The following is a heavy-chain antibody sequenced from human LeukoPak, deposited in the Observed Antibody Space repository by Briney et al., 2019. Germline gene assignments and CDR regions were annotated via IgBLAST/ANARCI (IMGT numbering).Heavy chain of an antibody. J-gene: IGHJ4*02. CDR2: ISGRSSHV. CDR3: GRAFPPLRTASAGDL. CDR1: GFSFSDYD. Sequence: PGGSLRLSCSASGFSFSDYDMNWFRQAPGKGLEWISSISGRSSHVYYGDSVKGRFSLSRDNAMNSVFLQMNSLGVDDTAVYYCGRAFPPLRTASAGDLWGQGTLVTVSS. D-gene: IGHD3-16*01. V-gene: IGHV3-21*01.